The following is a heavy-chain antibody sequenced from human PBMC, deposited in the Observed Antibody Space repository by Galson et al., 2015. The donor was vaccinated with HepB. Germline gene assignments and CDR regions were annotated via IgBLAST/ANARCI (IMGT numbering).Heavy chain of an antibody. CDR3: AKDRVVGQRLVAYYYYGMDV. CDR1: GFTFDTYA. Sequence: SLRLSCAASGFTFDTYAMSWVRQAPGKGLEWVSSISGSGGNTYYGDSVRGRFTISRDNSQNTLYLQMNSLRVEDTAIYYCAKDRVVGQRLVAYYYYGMDVWGQGTTVTVSS. V-gene: IGHV3-23*01. CDR2: ISGSGGNT. J-gene: IGHJ6*02. D-gene: IGHD2-8*02.